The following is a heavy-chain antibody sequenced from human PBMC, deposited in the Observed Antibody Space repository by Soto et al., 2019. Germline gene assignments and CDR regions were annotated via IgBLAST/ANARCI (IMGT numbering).Heavy chain of an antibody. CDR2: IKRKTDGGTT. Sequence: GGSLRLSCAASGFTFSNAWMSWVRQAPGKGLEWVGRIKRKTDGGTTDYAAPVKGRFTISRDDSKNTLYLQMNSLKTEDTAVYYCTTDPMDYWGQGTLVTVSS. CDR1: GFTFSNAW. V-gene: IGHV3-15*01. CDR3: TTDPMDY. J-gene: IGHJ4*02.